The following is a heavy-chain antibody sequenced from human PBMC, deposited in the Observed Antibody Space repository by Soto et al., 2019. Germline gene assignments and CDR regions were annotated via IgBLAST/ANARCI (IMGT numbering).Heavy chain of an antibody. Sequence: PSETLSLTCTVSGGSISSGGYYWSWIRQHPGKGLEWIGYIYYSGSTYYNPSLKGRVTISVDTSKNQFSLKLSSVTAADTAVYYCARTSYDSSGTAADPWGQGTLVTVSS. CDR2: IYYSGST. CDR3: ARTSYDSSGTAADP. V-gene: IGHV4-31*03. J-gene: IGHJ5*02. D-gene: IGHD3-22*01. CDR1: GGSISSGGYY.